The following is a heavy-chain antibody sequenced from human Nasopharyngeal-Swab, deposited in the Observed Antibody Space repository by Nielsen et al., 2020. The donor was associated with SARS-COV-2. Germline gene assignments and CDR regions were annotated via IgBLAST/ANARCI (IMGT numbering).Heavy chain of an antibody. V-gene: IGHV3-9*01. J-gene: IGHJ6*02. CDR3: AKIQGYYYGMDV. CDR2: ISWNSGSI. Sequence: SLRLSCAASGFTFDDYAMHWVRQAPGKGLEGVSGISWNSGSIGYADSVKGRFTISRDNAKNSLYLQMNSLRAEDTALYYCAKIQGYYYGMDVWGQGTTVTVSS. CDR1: GFTFDDYA.